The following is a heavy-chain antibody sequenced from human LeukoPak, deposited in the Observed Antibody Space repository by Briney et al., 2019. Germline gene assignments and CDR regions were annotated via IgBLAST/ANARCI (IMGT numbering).Heavy chain of an antibody. V-gene: IGHV3-9*01. CDR2: ISGNSDSI. J-gene: IGHJ4*02. CDR3: ATVGGPGSYYKTYFDS. D-gene: IGHD3-10*01. Sequence: GRSLRLSCAASGFTFHHYAMHWVRQAPGKGLEWVSGISGNSDSIAYADSVKGRFTISRDKSENSLYLQMNSLRAEDTAFYYCATVGGPGSYYKTYFDSWGQGTLVTVSS. CDR1: GFTFHHYA.